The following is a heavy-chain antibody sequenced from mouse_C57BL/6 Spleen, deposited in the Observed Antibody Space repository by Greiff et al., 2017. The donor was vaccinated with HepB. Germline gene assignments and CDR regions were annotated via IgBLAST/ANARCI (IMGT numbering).Heavy chain of an antibody. D-gene: IGHD1-3*01. V-gene: IGHV1-64*01. CDR2: IHPNSGST. Sequence: VQLQQPGAELVKPGASVKLSCKASGYTFTSYWMHWVKQRPGQGLEWIGMIHPNSGSTNYNEKFKSKATLTADKSSSTAYMELRSLTSEDSAVYFCASNSLYYFDYWGQGTTLTVSS. CDR1: GYTFTSYW. J-gene: IGHJ2*01. CDR3: ASNSLYYFDY.